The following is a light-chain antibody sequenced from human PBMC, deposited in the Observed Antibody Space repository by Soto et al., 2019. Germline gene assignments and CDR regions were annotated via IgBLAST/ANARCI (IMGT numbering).Light chain of an antibody. CDR1: SCNIGAGYD. J-gene: IGLJ2*01. CDR3: QSYDRSLSGVV. V-gene: IGLV1-40*01. CDR2: GNS. Sequence: QSVLTQPPSVSGAPGQRVTISCTGSSCNIGAGYDVHWYQQLPGTAPKLLIYGNSNRPSGVPDRFSGSKSGTSASLAITGLQAEDEADYYCQSYDRSLSGVVFGGGTKLTVL.